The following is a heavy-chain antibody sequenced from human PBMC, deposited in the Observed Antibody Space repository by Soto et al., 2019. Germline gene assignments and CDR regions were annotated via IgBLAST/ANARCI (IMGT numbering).Heavy chain of an antibody. V-gene: IGHV3-9*01. CDR1: GFTFDDHA. Sequence: EVQLVESGGGLVQPGRSLRLSCAASGFTFDDHAMHWVRQGPGKGLEWVSGISWNSVVIGYGDSVKGRFTISRDNAKNSLYLQMNSLSVEDTAFYYCAKGVWSPGGHYYYGLDVWGQGTTVTVSS. CDR2: ISWNSVVI. D-gene: IGHD3-3*01. CDR3: AKGVWSPGGHYYYGLDV. J-gene: IGHJ6*02.